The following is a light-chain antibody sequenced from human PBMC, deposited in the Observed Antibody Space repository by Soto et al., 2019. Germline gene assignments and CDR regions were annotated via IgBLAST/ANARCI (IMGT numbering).Light chain of an antibody. CDR1: SSDVGGYNY. Sequence: QSALTQPASVSGSPGQSITISCTGTSSDVGGYNYVSWYQQHPGKAPKLIIYDVSNRPSGVSNRFSGSKSGNTASLTISGLQAEGEADYYCSSYTSSSTLDVVFGGGTKVTVL. V-gene: IGLV2-14*01. CDR2: DVS. CDR3: SSYTSSSTLDVV. J-gene: IGLJ2*01.